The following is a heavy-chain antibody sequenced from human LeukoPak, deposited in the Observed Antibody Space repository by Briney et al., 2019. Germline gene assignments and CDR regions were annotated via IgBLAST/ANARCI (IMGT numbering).Heavy chain of an antibody. CDR3: ARAPLDVVVVPVVMEAFDI. CDR2: ISHRGST. V-gene: IGHV4-30-2*01. D-gene: IGHD2-2*01. Sequence: PSETLSLTCTVSGGSISSGGYYWNWIRQPSGKGLEWIGYISHRGSTSYNPSLKSRVTISVDRSKNQFSLKLSSVTAADTAVYYCARAPLDVVVVPVVMEAFDIWGQGTMVTVSS. J-gene: IGHJ3*02. CDR1: GGSISSGGYY.